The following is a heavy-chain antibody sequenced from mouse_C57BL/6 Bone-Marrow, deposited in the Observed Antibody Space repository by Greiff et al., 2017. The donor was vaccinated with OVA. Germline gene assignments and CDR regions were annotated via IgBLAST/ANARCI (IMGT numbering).Heavy chain of an antibody. V-gene: IGHV1-55*01. CDR3: ARWAYYSNAYYAMDY. CDR2: IYPGSGST. D-gene: IGHD2-5*01. J-gene: IGHJ4*01. Sequence: VQLQQPGAELVKPGASVKMSCKASGYTFTSYWITWVKQRPGQGLEWIGDIYPGSGSTNYNEKFKSKATLTVDTSSSTAYMQLSSLTSEDSAVYYCARWAYYSNAYYAMDYWGQGTSVTVSS. CDR1: GYTFTSYW.